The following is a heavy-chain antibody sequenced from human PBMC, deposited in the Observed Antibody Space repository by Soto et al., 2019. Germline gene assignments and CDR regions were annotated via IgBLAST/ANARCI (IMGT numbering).Heavy chain of an antibody. CDR1: GFTFDDYA. V-gene: IGHV3-9*01. D-gene: IGHD3-3*01. Sequence: EVQLVESGGGLVQPGRSLRLSCAASGFTFDDYAMHWVRQAPGKGLEWVSGISWNSGSIGYADSVKGRFTISRDNAKNSLYLQMNSLRAEDTALYYCAKGGIFGVVILFDYWGQGTLVTVSS. CDR3: AKGGIFGVVILFDY. J-gene: IGHJ4*02. CDR2: ISWNSGSI.